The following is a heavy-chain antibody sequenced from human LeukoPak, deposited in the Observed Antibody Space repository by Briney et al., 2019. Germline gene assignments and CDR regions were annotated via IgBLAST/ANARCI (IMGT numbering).Heavy chain of an antibody. CDR1: GFTFSSYA. V-gene: IGHV3-43D*03. Sequence: GGSLRLSCAASGFTFSSYAMHWVRQAPGKGLEWVSLISWDGGSTYYADSVKGRFTISRDNSKNSLYLQMNSLRAEDTALYYCAKDIGAHYYDSSGYYHDAFDIWGQGTMVTVSS. CDR2: ISWDGGST. D-gene: IGHD3-22*01. J-gene: IGHJ3*02. CDR3: AKDIGAHYYDSSGYYHDAFDI.